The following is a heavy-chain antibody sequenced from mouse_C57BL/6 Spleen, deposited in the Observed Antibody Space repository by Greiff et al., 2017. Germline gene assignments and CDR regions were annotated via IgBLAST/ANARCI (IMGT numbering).Heavy chain of an antibody. J-gene: IGHJ2*01. D-gene: IGHD3-3*01. CDR3: ARGTLGARDYFDY. V-gene: IGHV1-64*01. CDR2: INPNSGST. Sequence: QVQLQQSGAELVKPGASVKLSCKASGYTFTSYWMHWVKQSPGQGLEWIGMINPNSGSTNYNEKFKSKATLTVDKSSSTAYMQLSSLTSEDTAGYYWARGTLGARDYFDYWGQGTTLTVSS. CDR1: GYTFTSYW.